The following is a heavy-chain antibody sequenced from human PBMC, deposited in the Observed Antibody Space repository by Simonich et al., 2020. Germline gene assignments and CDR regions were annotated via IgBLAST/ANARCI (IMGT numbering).Heavy chain of an antibody. D-gene: IGHD1-26*01. CDR2: ISYDGSNK. J-gene: IGHJ3*02. Sequence: QVQLVESGGGVVQPGRSLRLSCAASGFTFSSYGMHWVRQAPGKGREWVAVISYDGSNKYYADSVKGRFTISRDNSKNTLYLQMNSLRAEDTAVYYCAREGAGNDAFDIWGQGTMVTVSS. CDR3: AREGAGNDAFDI. V-gene: IGHV3-30*07. CDR1: GFTFSSYG.